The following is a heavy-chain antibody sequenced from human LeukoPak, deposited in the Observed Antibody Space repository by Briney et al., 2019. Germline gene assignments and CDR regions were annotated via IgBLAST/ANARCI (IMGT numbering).Heavy chain of an antibody. J-gene: IGHJ4*02. D-gene: IGHD3-22*01. V-gene: IGHV3-66*01. CDR2: IYRGGTT. Sequence: GGSLRLSCVASGFTVSSNYMSWVRQAPGKGPEWLSVIYRGGTTYYAGSVKGRFTISRDDSKNTLYLQMNSLRAEDTAVYYCARDYYYDDSGQPVRLDYWGQGNPGHRLL. CDR1: GFTVSSNY. CDR3: ARDYYYDDSGQPVRLDY.